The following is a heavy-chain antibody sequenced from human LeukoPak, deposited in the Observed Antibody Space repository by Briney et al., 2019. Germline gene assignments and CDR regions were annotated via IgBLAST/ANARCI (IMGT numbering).Heavy chain of an antibody. CDR2: INPNSGGT. D-gene: IGHD5-12*01. Sequence: ASVKVSCKASGYTFTDYYMHWVRQAPGQGLEWMGWINPNSGGTDYAQKFQGRVTMTRDTSISTAYMELSRLRSDDTAVYYCVRDMEIVATTAGFDYWGQGTLVTVSS. CDR3: VRDMEIVATTAGFDY. J-gene: IGHJ4*01. V-gene: IGHV1-2*02. CDR1: GYTFTDYY.